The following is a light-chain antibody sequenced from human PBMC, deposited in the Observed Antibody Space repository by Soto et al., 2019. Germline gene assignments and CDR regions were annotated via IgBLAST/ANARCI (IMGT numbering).Light chain of an antibody. CDR2: AVF. CDR3: QQYGSLPRT. V-gene: IGKV1-16*01. CDR1: QDISNF. J-gene: IGKJ1*01. Sequence: DIQMTQSPSTLSASVGDRVTITCRASQDISNFLAWFQQKPGRAPKLLIYAVFTLQSGVPSRFSGSGSGTGFSLTISRLEPEDFAVYYCQQYGSLPRTFGQGTKVDIK.